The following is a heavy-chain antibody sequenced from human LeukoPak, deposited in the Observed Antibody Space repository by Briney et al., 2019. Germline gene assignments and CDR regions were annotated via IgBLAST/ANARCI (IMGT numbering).Heavy chain of an antibody. CDR1: GGSFSGYY. Sequence: SETLSLTCAVYGGSFSGYYWSWIRQPPGKGLEWIGETNHSGSTNYNPSLKSRVTISVDTSKNQFSLKLSSVTAADTAVYYCASSSYDSRSFDYWGQGTLVTVSS. J-gene: IGHJ4*02. CDR2: TNHSGST. V-gene: IGHV4-34*01. CDR3: ASSSYDSRSFDY. D-gene: IGHD3-22*01.